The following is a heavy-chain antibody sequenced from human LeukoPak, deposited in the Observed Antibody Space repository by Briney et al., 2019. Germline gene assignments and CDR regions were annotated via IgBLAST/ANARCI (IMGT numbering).Heavy chain of an antibody. CDR1: GFTFSSYG. J-gene: IGHJ4*02. CDR3: AKDEGQQQLEYYFDY. D-gene: IGHD6-13*01. Sequence: PGGSLRLSCAPSGFTFSSYGMHWVRQAPGKGLEWVAVISYDGSNKYYADSVKGRFTISRDNSKNTLYLQMNSLRAEATAVYYCAKDEGQQQLEYYFDYWGQGTLVTVSS. CDR2: ISYDGSNK. V-gene: IGHV3-30*18.